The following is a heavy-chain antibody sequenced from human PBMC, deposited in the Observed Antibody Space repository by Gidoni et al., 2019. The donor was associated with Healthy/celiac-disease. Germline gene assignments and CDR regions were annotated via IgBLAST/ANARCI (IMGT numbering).Heavy chain of an antibody. J-gene: IGHJ4*02. D-gene: IGHD4-4*01. CDR1: AYSIDTDFY. CDR3: TKDAWDLSKSVY. V-gene: IGHV4-38-2*02. CDR2: IYHDGDT. Sequence: QVQLQQSGPGRVQPSETLSLTCAVSAYSIDTDFYWSWIRQSPGKCLEWIGSIYHDGDTYYNSSLKSRITISIDRSKKQCSLNLRSVTAADTAIYYCTKDAWDLSKSVYWGRGTLVTVSS.